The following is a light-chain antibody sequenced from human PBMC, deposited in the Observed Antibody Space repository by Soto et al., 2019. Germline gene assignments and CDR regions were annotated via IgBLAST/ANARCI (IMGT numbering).Light chain of an antibody. CDR2: EVS. J-gene: IGLJ2*01. Sequence: QSALTQPPSASGSPGQSVTISCTGTSSDVGGYNYVSWYQQHPGKAPKLMISEVSKRPSGVPDRFSGSKSGNTASLTISGLQAEDEADYYCSSYTSRSTLGVFGGGTKLTVL. CDR1: SSDVGGYNY. V-gene: IGLV2-8*01. CDR3: SSYTSRSTLGV.